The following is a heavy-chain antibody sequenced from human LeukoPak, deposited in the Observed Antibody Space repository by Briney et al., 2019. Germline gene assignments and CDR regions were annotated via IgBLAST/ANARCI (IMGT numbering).Heavy chain of an antibody. D-gene: IGHD2-2*03. CDR3: AKSVDIDWFDP. CDR2: IYRSGST. CDR1: GYSISSGYY. J-gene: IGHJ5*02. V-gene: IGHV4-38-2*01. Sequence: TSETLSLTCAVSGYSISSGYYWGWIRQPPGKGLEWIGSIYRSGSTYYNPSLKSRVTISVDTSKNQFSLKLSSVTAADTAVYYCAKSVDIDWFDPWGQGTLVTVSS.